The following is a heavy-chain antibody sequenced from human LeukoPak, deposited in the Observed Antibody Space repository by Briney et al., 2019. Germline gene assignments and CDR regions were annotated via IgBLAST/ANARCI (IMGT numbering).Heavy chain of an antibody. D-gene: IGHD1-26*01. CDR1: GYSISSGYY. Sequence: SETLSLTCTVSGYSISSGYYWGWIRQPPGKGLEGIGSIYHSGSTYYNPSLKSRVTISVDTSKNQFSLKLSSVTAADTAVYYCARDRIVGAEFDYWGQGTLVTVSS. CDR2: IYHSGST. V-gene: IGHV4-38-2*02. J-gene: IGHJ4*02. CDR3: ARDRIVGAEFDY.